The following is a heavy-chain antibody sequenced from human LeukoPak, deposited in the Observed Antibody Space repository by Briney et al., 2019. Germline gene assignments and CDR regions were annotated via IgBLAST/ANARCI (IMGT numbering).Heavy chain of an antibody. D-gene: IGHD3-3*01. CDR2: INPSGGST. Sequence: ASVKVSCKASGYTFTSYYMHWVRQAPGQGREWLRIINPSGGSTSYAQNFQGSVTLAREMSTRTVYMELSCLISEDAAVYYCARAWSGYYTGNDYWGQGTLVTVSS. V-gene: IGHV1-46*01. J-gene: IGHJ4*02. CDR3: ARAWSGYYTGNDY. CDR1: GYTFTSYY.